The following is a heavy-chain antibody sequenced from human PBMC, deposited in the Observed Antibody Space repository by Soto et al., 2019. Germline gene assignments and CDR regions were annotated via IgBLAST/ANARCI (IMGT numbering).Heavy chain of an antibody. Sequence: SETLSLTCAVSGGSISSSSYYWGWFRQPPGKGLEWIGSIYYSGSTYYNPSLKSRVTISVDTSKNQFSLKLSSVTAADTAVYYCARGDYDSSGLAEYFQHWGQGTLVTVSS. CDR2: IYYSGST. V-gene: IGHV4-39*07. D-gene: IGHD3-22*01. CDR3: ARGDYDSSGLAEYFQH. CDR1: GGSISSSSYY. J-gene: IGHJ1*01.